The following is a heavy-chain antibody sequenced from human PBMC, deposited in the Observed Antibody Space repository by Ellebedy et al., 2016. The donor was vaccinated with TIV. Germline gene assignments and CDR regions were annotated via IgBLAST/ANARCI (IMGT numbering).Heavy chain of an antibody. D-gene: IGHD6-13*01. V-gene: IGHV3-23*01. CDR3: ANEISAAFYFDY. CDR2: ISSSGAST. Sequence: PGGSLRLSCAAYGFTFSSYDMSWVRQAPGKGLEWVSAISSSGASTYYADSVKCRFTISRDNSKNKLYLQMNSLRAEDTAIYYCANEISAAFYFDYWGQGTLVTVSS. J-gene: IGHJ4*02. CDR1: GFTFSSYD.